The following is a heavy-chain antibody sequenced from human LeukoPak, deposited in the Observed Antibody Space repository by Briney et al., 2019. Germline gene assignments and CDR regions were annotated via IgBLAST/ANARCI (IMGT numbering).Heavy chain of an antibody. D-gene: IGHD6-6*01. J-gene: IGHJ5*02. CDR1: GFTFSSYA. CDR2: ISGSGGST. V-gene: IGHV3-23*01. CDR3: AKDWGIAARPGNWFDP. Sequence: GGSLRLSCAASGFTFSSYAMSWVRQAPGKGLEWVSAISGSGGSTYYADSAKGRFTISRDNSKNTLYLQMNSLRAEDTAVYYCAKDWGIAARPGNWFDPWGQGTLVTVSS.